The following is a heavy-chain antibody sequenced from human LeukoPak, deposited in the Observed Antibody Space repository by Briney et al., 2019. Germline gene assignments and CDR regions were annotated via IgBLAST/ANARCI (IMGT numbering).Heavy chain of an antibody. CDR3: ARGDCSGGSCYSDAFDI. CDR2: ISGSGRTM. D-gene: IGHD2-15*01. V-gene: IGHV3-48*03. J-gene: IGHJ3*02. Sequence: PGGSLRLSCAASGFTFSSYEMNWVRQAPGKGLEWVSYISGSGRTMSYADSVKGRFTVSRDNAKNSLYLQMNGLRAEDTAVYYCARGDCSGGSCYSDAFDIWGQGTMVIVSS. CDR1: GFTFSSYE.